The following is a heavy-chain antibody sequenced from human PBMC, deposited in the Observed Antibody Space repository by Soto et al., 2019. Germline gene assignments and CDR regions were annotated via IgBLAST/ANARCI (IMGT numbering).Heavy chain of an antibody. J-gene: IGHJ6*02. Sequence: SETLSLTCTVSGGSIRSGGYYWSWVRQSPRRGLEWIGNIYYSGSTYYNPSLKSRLTISVDTSKNQFSLNLSSVTAADTAVYYCARDRLMATAGTARHYYGLDVWGQGTTVTVSS. CDR2: IYYSGST. CDR3: ARDRLMATAGTARHYYGLDV. V-gene: IGHV4-31*03. CDR1: GGSIRSGGYY. D-gene: IGHD5-18*01.